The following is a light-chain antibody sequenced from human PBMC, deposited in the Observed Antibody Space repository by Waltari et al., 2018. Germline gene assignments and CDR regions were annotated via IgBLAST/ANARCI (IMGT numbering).Light chain of an antibody. CDR2: EAS. V-gene: IGKV1-33*01. CDR3: QQYDNLPFT. J-gene: IGKJ3*01. Sequence: DIQMTQSPSSLSASVGERVTITCQASQDISNYLNWYQQKPGKAPKLLIYEASNLETGVPSRFIGGGSGTDFACTISSLQPEDIGTYYCQQYDNLPFTFGPGTKVDIK. CDR1: QDISNY.